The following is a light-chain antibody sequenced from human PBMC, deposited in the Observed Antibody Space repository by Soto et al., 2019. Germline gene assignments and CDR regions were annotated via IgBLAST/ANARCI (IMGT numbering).Light chain of an antibody. V-gene: IGLV7-43*01. CDR2: GGD. CDR3: LLHYGSNQRV. Sequence: QAVVTQAPSLSVSPGGTVTLTCASSTGAVTGSYYPNWFQQKPGQPPRALIYGGDNKHSWTPARISGSLLGGKAALTLSGVRAEDEADYYCLLHYGSNQRVFGGGTKVTVL. J-gene: IGLJ3*02. CDR1: TGAVTGSYY.